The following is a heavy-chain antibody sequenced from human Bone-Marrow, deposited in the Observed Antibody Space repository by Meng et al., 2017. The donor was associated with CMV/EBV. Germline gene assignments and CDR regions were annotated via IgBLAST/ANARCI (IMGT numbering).Heavy chain of an antibody. CDR1: GFTFSTYG. D-gene: IGHD2-2*01. V-gene: IGHV3-30*02. CDR2: TRYDGSTK. CDR3: AKDKDQLLFSPYEYFQH. Sequence: GGSLRLSCAASGFTFSTYGMHWVRQAPGKGLEWVAFTRYDGSTKHYADSLKGRFTISRDNSKNTLYLQMNSLRGEDTAVYYCAKDKDQLLFSPYEYFQHWGQGTRVTGSS. J-gene: IGHJ1*01.